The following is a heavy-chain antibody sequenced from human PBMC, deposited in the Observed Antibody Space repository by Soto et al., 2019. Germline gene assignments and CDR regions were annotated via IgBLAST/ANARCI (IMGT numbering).Heavy chain of an antibody. J-gene: IGHJ4*02. Sequence: QVQLVQSGAEVKKPGASVKLSCKASGYTFINYYIHWVRQARGQGLEWMGIFNPTSGSTNYAQKFQGRVTLTMDTSTRTVYMELSSLRFDHTAVYYCARDLAAGDYWGQGTLVTVSS. D-gene: IGHD6-13*01. CDR3: ARDLAAGDY. V-gene: IGHV1-46*01. CDR1: GYTFINYY. CDR2: FNPTSGST.